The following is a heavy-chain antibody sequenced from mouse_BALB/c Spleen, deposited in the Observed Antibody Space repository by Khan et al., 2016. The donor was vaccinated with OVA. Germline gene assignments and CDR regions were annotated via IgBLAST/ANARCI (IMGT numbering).Heavy chain of an antibody. V-gene: IGHV1S135*01. CDR1: GYSFTTYY. CDR3: TRQGYGAWFTY. CDR2: IDPFSGGT. J-gene: IGHJ3*01. Sequence: VQLQQSGPELMKPGTSVKISCKASGYSFTTYYIHWVIQTHGKSLEWIGYIDPFSGGTTYNQKFKGKATLTVDTSSSTAYIHLSNLTSADSAGYYWTRQGYGAWFTYWGQGTLVTVSA. D-gene: IGHD2-2*01.